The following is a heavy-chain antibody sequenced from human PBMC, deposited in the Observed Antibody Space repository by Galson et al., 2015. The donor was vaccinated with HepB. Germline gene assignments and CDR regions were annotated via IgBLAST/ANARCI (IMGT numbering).Heavy chain of an antibody. J-gene: IGHJ4*01. V-gene: IGHV4-4*07. Sequence: ETLSLTCIVSGGSINGYYWSWIRQPAGKGLEWIGRIYVGGSTSDNPSLKSRVTMSGDTAKNQLSLKLTSVTAADTAVYYCARDRRGGNYCRSTTSCSYFDYWGHGALVTVSS. D-gene: IGHD2-2*01. CDR1: GGSINGYY. CDR3: ARDRRGGNYCRSTTSCSYFDY. CDR2: IYVGGST.